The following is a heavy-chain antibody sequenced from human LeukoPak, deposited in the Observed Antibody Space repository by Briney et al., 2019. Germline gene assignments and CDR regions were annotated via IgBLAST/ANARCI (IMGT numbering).Heavy chain of an antibody. V-gene: IGHV3-9*01. Sequence: GGSLRLSCAASGFTFDDYAMHWVRRAPGKGLEWVSGISWNSGSIGYADSVKGRFTISRDNAKNSLYLQMNSLRAEDTALYYCAKLVGATTFDYWGQGTLVTVSS. CDR3: AKLVGATTFDY. CDR1: GFTFDDYA. J-gene: IGHJ4*02. CDR2: ISWNSGSI. D-gene: IGHD1-26*01.